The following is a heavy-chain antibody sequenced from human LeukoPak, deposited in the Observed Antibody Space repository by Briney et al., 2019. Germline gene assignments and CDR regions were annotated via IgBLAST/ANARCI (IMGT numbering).Heavy chain of an antibody. CDR3: ARGTVTMVDY. CDR1: GFTVSSNY. CDR2: IHSGGST. D-gene: IGHD3-10*01. Sequence: PGGSLRLSCAASGFTVSSNYMSWVRQAPGRGLEWVSVIHSGGSTYYADSVKGRFTISRDNSKNPLFLQTNSLRAGDTAVYYCARGTVTMVDYWGQGTLVTVSS. V-gene: IGHV3-66*01. J-gene: IGHJ4*02.